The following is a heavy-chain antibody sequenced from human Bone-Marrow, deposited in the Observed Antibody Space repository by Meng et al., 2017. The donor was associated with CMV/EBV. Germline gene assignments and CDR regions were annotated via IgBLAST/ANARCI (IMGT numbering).Heavy chain of an antibody. CDR1: GFTVSSNY. CDR3: AREFYDSSGYYPIDY. D-gene: IGHD3-22*01. J-gene: IGHJ4*02. V-gene: IGHV3-66*02. CDR2: IYSGGST. Sequence: ASGFTVSSNYMSWVRQAPGKGLEWVSVIYSGGSTYYADSVKGRFTISRDNSKNTLYLQMNSLRAEDTAVYYCAREFYDSSGYYPIDYWGQGTLVTVSS.